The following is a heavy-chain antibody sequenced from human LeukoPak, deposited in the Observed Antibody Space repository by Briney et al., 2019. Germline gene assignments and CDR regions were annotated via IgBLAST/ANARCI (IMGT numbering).Heavy chain of an antibody. D-gene: IGHD3-10*01. CDR1: GFTFSSYA. Sequence: GGSLRLSCAASGFTFSSYAMSWVRQAPGKGLEWVSAISGSGGSTYYADSVKGRFAISRDNSKNTLYLQMNSLRAEDSAVYYCAKDVTMVRGVDDYWGQGTLVTVSS. CDR3: AKDVTMVRGVDDY. CDR2: ISGSGGST. V-gene: IGHV3-23*01. J-gene: IGHJ4*02.